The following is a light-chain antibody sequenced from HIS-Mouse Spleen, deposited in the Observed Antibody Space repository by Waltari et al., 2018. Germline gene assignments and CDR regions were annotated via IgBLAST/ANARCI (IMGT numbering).Light chain of an antibody. J-gene: IGLJ2*01. V-gene: IGLV2-14*03. CDR1: SSDVGGYNY. CDR2: DVS. Sequence: QSALTRPASVSGSPGQSITISCTGTSSDVGGYNYVSWYQQHPGKAPKLMIYDVSNRPSGVSNRFSGSKSGNTASLTISGLQAEDEADYYCSSYTSSSTLEVFGGGTKLTVL. CDR3: SSYTSSSTLEV.